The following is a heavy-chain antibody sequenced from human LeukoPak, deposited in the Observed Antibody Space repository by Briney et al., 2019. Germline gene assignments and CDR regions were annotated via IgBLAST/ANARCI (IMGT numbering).Heavy chain of an antibody. CDR2: ISGSGGST. CDR1: GFTFSSYA. J-gene: IGHJ6*03. Sequence: GGSLRLSCAASGFTFSSYAMSWVRQAPGKGLEWVSAISGSGGSTYYADSVKGRFTISRDNSKNTLYLQMNSPRAEDTAVYYCAKRYYYYYYYMDVWGKGTTVTVSS. CDR3: AKRYYYYYYYMDV. V-gene: IGHV3-23*01.